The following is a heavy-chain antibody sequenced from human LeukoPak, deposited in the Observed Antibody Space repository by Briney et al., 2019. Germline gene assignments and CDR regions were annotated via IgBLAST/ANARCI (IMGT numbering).Heavy chain of an antibody. V-gene: IGHV3-48*01. J-gene: IGHJ4*02. CDR2: IGIDSGNT. Sequence: GGSLRLSCAASGFTFWDYSMNWVRQARGKGREWISYIGIDSGNTNYADSVKGRFTISGDKAKNSLYLQMNSLRVEDTAVYYCARDYKYAFDNWGQGTLVTVSS. D-gene: IGHD5-24*01. CDR1: GFTFWDYS. CDR3: ARDYKYAFDN.